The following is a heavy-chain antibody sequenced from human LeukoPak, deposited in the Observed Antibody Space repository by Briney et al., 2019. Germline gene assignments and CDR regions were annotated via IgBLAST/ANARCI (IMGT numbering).Heavy chain of an antibody. CDR2: ISRSGDIT. CDR1: GAAFSKYG. D-gene: IGHD3-10*01. V-gene: IGHV3-23*01. Sequence: GGSLRLSCAASGAAFSKYGMKWVRQAAGAGLEYISGISRSGDITHYADSVKGRFTISRDNVKNTLYLQMNSLRAEDTAVYYCAREDLYGSGSYVHWGQGTLVTVSS. J-gene: IGHJ4*02. CDR3: AREDLYGSGSYVH.